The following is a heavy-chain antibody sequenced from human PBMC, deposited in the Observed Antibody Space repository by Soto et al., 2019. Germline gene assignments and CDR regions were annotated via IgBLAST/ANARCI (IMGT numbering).Heavy chain of an antibody. CDR2: ISGSGGST. Sequence: QLGGSLSLSCAASGFTFSSYAMSWVRQAPGKGLEWVSAISGSGGSTYYADSVKGRFTISRDNSKNTLYLQMNSLRAEDTAVYYCAKVMDYYDSSGLDAFDIWGQGTMVTVSS. D-gene: IGHD3-22*01. V-gene: IGHV3-23*01. CDR3: AKVMDYYDSSGLDAFDI. CDR1: GFTFSSYA. J-gene: IGHJ3*02.